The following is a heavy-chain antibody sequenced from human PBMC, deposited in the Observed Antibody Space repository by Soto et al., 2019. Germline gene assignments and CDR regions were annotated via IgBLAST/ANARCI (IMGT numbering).Heavy chain of an antibody. J-gene: IGHJ6*01. CDR1: GFTFSSYG. Sequence: PGGSLRLSCAASGFTFSSYGMHWVRQAPGKGLEWVAVISYDGSNKYYADSVKGRFTISRDNSKNTLYLQMNSLRAEDTAVYYCARDTQWLASDDDYYYYGMDVW. D-gene: IGHD6-19*01. CDR3: ARDTQWLASDDDYYYYGMDV. V-gene: IGHV3-30*03. CDR2: ISYDGSNK.